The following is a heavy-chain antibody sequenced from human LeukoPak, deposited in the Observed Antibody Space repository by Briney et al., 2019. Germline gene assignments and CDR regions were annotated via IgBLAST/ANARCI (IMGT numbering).Heavy chain of an antibody. V-gene: IGHV1-46*01. CDR1: GYTFTSYY. CDR3: ARATSVVTLGY. CDR2: INPSGGST. Sequence: ASVKVSCKSSGYTFTSYYMRWVRQAPGQGLEWMGIINPSGGSTSYAQKFQGRVTMTRDTSTSTVYMELSSLRSEDTAVYYCARATSVVTLGYWGQGTLVTVSS. D-gene: IGHD4-23*01. J-gene: IGHJ4*02.